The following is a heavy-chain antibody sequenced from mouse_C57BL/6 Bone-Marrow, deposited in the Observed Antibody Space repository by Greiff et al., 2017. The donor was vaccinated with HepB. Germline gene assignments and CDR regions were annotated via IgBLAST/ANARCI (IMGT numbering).Heavy chain of an antibody. CDR1: GYSITNGNHW. CDR2: ISSSGST. D-gene: IGHD1-1*01. Sequence: EVQLQQSGPALVKPSQTVSLTCTVTGYSITNGNHWWNWIRQVSGSKLEWIGYISSSGSTDSNPSLKSRISITRDTSKNQLFLQLNSVTTEDIATYYCARGKSLYYGSRRYFDVWGTGTTVTVSS. CDR3: ARGKSLYYGSRRYFDV. V-gene: IGHV3-4*01. J-gene: IGHJ1*03.